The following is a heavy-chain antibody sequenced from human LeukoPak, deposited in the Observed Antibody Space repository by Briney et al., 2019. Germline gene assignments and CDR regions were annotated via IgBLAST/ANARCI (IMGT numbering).Heavy chain of an antibody. CDR1: GGSFSEYS. J-gene: IGHJ5*02. CDR3: AREVRFCTGDTCYRWFDP. V-gene: IGHV4-34*01. CDR2: INHSGGT. Sequence: SETLSLTCAVYGGSFSEYSWNWIRQPPVKGLEWIGEINHSGGTNYNPSLNSRVTISVDTSKNQFSLKLSSVTAADTAVYYCAREVRFCTGDTCYRWFDPRGQGTLVTVSS. D-gene: IGHD2-15*01.